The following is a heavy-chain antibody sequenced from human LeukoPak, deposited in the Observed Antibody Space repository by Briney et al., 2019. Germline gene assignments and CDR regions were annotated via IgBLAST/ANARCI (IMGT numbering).Heavy chain of an antibody. Sequence: ASVKVSCKASGYTFTGYYMHWVRQAPGQRLEWMGWINAGNGNTKYSQEFQGRVTITRDTSASTAYMELSSLRSEDMAVYYCARGPPSWGFAFDIWGQGTMVTVSS. V-gene: IGHV1-3*03. D-gene: IGHD2-2*01. CDR3: ARGPPSWGFAFDI. J-gene: IGHJ3*02. CDR2: INAGNGNT. CDR1: GYTFTGYY.